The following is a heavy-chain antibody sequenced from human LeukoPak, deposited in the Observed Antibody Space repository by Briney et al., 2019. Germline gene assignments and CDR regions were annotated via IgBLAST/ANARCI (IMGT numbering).Heavy chain of an antibody. CDR3: AKNHGGNDPVFDY. J-gene: IGHJ4*02. V-gene: IGHV3-53*01. D-gene: IGHD4-23*01. CDR2: LYYGVST. Sequence: GGSLRLSCVVSGFTVSGDYISWFRQAPGKGLEWVSVLYYGVSTFYKDSVRGRFTTSGDKFKNTVYLQMNSLRAEDTAVYYCAKNHGGNDPVFDYWGQGTLVTVSS. CDR1: GFTVSGDY.